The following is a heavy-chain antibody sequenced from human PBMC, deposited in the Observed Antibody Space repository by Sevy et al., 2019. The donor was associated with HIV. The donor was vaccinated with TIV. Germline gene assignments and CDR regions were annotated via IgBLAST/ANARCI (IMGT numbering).Heavy chain of an antibody. D-gene: IGHD1-26*01. CDR3: ASHGGSYPRHYIDY. Sequence: GGSLRLSCAASGFTFNTYAMSWVRQAPGRGLEWVSGITCSGDSTYYVDSVKGRFTISRDNSKDTLYLQMNSLRAEDTAVYYCASHGGSYPRHYIDYWGQGTLVTVSS. CDR1: GFTFNTYA. CDR2: ITCSGDST. J-gene: IGHJ4*02. V-gene: IGHV3-23*01.